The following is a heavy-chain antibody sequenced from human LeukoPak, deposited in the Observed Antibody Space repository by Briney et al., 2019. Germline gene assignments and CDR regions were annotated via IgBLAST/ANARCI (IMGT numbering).Heavy chain of an antibody. V-gene: IGHV4-39*07. J-gene: IGHJ4*02. Sequence: SETLSLTCTVSGGSISSYYWGWIRQPPGKGLEWIGSIYYSGSTYYNPSLKSRVTISVDTSKNQFSLKLSSVTAADTAVYYCAREIYDILTGYLYYFDYWGQGTLVTVSS. CDR2: IYYSGST. D-gene: IGHD3-9*01. CDR1: GGSISSYY. CDR3: AREIYDILTGYLYYFDY.